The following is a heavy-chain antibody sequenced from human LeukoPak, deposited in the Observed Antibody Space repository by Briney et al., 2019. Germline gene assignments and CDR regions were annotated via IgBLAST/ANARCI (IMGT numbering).Heavy chain of an antibody. J-gene: IGHJ6*02. V-gene: IGHV3-74*01. Sequence: PGGSLRLSCAASGFTFSSHWMHWVRQAPGKGLVWVSRIHDDGTTTNYADSVKGRFTISRDNAKNTLYLQMNSLRAEDTAVYYCAKNGLNYGMDVWGQGTTVTVSS. CDR2: IHDDGTTT. CDR3: AKNGLNYGMDV. CDR1: GFTFSSHW.